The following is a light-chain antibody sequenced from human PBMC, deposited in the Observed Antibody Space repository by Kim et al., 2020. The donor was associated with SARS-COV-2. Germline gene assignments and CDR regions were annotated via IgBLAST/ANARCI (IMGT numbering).Light chain of an antibody. CDR2: SAS. V-gene: IGKV3-15*01. J-gene: IGKJ1*01. CDR3: QQYNHWPTWT. CDR1: YSVSTS. Sequence: SPGERVPLSCRATYSVSTSLAWYQQKPGQPPRLLIYSASTRVTGIPARFGGSGSGTEFTLTISSLQSEDSAVYYCQQYNHWPTWTFGQGTKVDIK.